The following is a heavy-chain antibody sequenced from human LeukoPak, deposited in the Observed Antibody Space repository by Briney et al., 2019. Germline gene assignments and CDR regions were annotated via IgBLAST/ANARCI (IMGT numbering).Heavy chain of an antibody. D-gene: IGHD5-18*01. CDR3: AREWIQLWLHAFDI. V-gene: IGHV3-30-3*01. Sequence: GGSLRLSCAASGFTFSSYAMHWVRQAPGKGLEWVAVISYDGSNKYYADSVKARFTISRDNSKNTLYLQMNSLRAEDTAVYYCAREWIQLWLHAFDIWGQGTMVTVSS. CDR1: GFTFSSYA. CDR2: ISYDGSNK. J-gene: IGHJ3*02.